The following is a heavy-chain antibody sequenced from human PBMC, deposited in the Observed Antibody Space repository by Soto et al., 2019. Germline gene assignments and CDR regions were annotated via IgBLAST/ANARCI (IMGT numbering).Heavy chain of an antibody. J-gene: IGHJ6*02. V-gene: IGHV1-69*06. Sequence: SVKVSCKASGYTFTSDGISWVRQAPGQGLEWMGGIIPIFGTANYAQKFQGRVTITADKSTSTAYMELSSLRSEDTAVYYCARDTGSYVGSGRYYYYGMDVWGQGTTVTVSS. CDR3: ARDTGSYVGSGRYYYYGMDV. CDR2: IIPIFGTA. CDR1: GYTFTSDG. D-gene: IGHD3-10*01.